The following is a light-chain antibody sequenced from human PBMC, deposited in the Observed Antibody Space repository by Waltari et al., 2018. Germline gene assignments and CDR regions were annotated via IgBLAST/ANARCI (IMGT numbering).Light chain of an antibody. Sequence: QFALPQPASVSGFLGRPFTIPSTGTSVDVVGYNNVSWYQHAPGKVPKLIIYDVSERPSGVSNRFSGSKSGNTASLTISGVQAEDETDYYCSSYTTRNTLIFGGGTKLTVL. CDR2: DVS. CDR1: SVDVVGYNN. CDR3: SSYTTRNTLI. J-gene: IGLJ2*01. V-gene: IGLV2-14*03.